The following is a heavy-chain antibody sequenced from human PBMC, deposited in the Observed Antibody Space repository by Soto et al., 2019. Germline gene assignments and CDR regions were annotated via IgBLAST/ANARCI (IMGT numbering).Heavy chain of an antibody. J-gene: IGHJ6*02. Sequence: RASVKVSCKASGYTFTDYYIYWLRQALGHGLEWMGWINPNSGATNYAHNFQGRVTMTGDTSIRAAYMELSRLSSDDTAVYYCAKDQGGYMVSGMDVWGQGTTVTVSS. CDR2: INPNSGAT. CDR1: GYTFTDYY. V-gene: IGHV1-2*02. CDR3: AKDQGGYMVSGMDV. D-gene: IGHD2-2*02.